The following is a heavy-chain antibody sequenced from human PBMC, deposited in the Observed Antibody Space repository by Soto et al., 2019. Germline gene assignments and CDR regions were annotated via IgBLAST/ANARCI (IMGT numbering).Heavy chain of an antibody. D-gene: IGHD3-16*01. CDR2: IIPIIRVT. V-gene: IGHV1-69*17. Sequence: QVQLVQSWAEVKRPGSSVKVSCESSGDTFNSYLISWVRQAPGQGLEWMGGIIPIIRVTHYAQKFQGRVTISALSSAGTAYMELTTLGFEDTALYYCARESLGAKGADHWGQGTLVTVSS. J-gene: IGHJ4*02. CDR1: GDTFNSYL. CDR3: ARESLGAKGADH.